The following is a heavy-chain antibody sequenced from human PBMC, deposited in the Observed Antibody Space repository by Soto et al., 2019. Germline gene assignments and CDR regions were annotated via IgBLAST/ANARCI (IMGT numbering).Heavy chain of an antibody. D-gene: IGHD2-2*01. Sequence: EVQLLESGGDLEQPGGSLRLSCAASGFIFSNYAMSWVRQAPGKGLEWVSGISGSGVSTYYADSVKGRFTISRDNSKNTVYMQMNSLRAEDTAVYYCDRVKGCSSTSCYGGGYYFDYWGQGTLVTVSS. V-gene: IGHV3-23*01. CDR3: DRVKGCSSTSCYGGGYYFDY. J-gene: IGHJ4*02. CDR2: ISGSGVST. CDR1: GFIFSNYA.